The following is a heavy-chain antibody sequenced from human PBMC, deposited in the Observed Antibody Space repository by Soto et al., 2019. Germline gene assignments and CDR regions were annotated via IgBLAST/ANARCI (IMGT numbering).Heavy chain of an antibody. CDR1: GGSISSYY. D-gene: IGHD3-22*01. J-gene: IGHJ3*02. CDR2: IYYSGST. V-gene: IGHV4-59*01. Sequence: PSETLSLTCTVSGGSISSYYWSWIRQPPGKGLDWIGYIYYSGSTNYNPSLKSRVTISVDTSKNQFSLKLSSVTAADTAVYYCARSFPGYYYDSSGYYWAFDIWGQGTMVTVSS. CDR3: ARSFPGYYYDSSGYYWAFDI.